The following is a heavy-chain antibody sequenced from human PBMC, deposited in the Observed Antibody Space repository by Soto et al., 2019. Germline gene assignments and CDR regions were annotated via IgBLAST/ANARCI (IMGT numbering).Heavy chain of an antibody. CDR3: ARRYCTNTTNCLVGYGLDV. J-gene: IGHJ6*02. Sequence: EVQLVQSGAEVKKPGESLIISCETFGYSFSSYWIGWVRQMPGKGLEWMGIIYPGSSSARYGPAFQGQVTISADKSISTAYLQWSSLKASDSATYYCARRYCTNTTNCLVGYGLDVWGQGTTVTVSS. V-gene: IGHV5-51*01. CDR1: GYSFSSYW. D-gene: IGHD2-8*01. CDR2: IYPGSSSA.